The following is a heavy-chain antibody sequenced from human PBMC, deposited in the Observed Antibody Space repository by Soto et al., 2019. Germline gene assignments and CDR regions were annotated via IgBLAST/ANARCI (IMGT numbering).Heavy chain of an antibody. Sequence: SLRLSWAASGFTFDACAMHWFRQPPGKGLEWVSGINWNSGSIGYADSVKGRFTISRDNAKTSLYLQMNSLRAEDTALYYCAKDRGSGSYAANYYYYGMDVWGQGT. V-gene: IGHV3-9*01. CDR2: INWNSGSI. D-gene: IGHD3-10*01. CDR3: AKDRGSGSYAANYYYYGMDV. CDR1: GFTFDACA. J-gene: IGHJ6*02.